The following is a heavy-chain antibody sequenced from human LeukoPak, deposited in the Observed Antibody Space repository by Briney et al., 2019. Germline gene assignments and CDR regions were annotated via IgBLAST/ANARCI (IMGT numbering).Heavy chain of an antibody. D-gene: IGHD3-9*01. J-gene: IGHJ4*02. Sequence: GGSLRLSCAASGFSFSSYGMHWVRQAPGKGLEWVAFIRFDGSNYYYADSVKGRFTISRDNSKNTLYLQMNSLRAEDTAVYYCATPLRYFDWLDPLDYWGQGTLVTVSS. CDR1: GFSFSSYG. CDR2: IRFDGSNY. CDR3: ATPLRYFDWLDPLDY. V-gene: IGHV3-30*02.